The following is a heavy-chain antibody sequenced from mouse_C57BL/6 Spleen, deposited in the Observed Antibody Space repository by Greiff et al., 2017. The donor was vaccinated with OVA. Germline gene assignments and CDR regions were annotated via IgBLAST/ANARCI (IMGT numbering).Heavy chain of an antibody. Sequence: EVHLVESGGGLVKPGGSLKLSCAASGFTFSSYAMSWVRQTPEKRLEWVATISDGGSYTYYPDNVKGRFTISRDNAKNNLYLQMSHLKSEDTAMYYCARDHYDYWGQGTSVTVSS. CDR3: ARDHYDY. D-gene: IGHD2-4*01. CDR1: GFTFSSYA. CDR2: ISDGGSYT. J-gene: IGHJ4*01. V-gene: IGHV5-4*01.